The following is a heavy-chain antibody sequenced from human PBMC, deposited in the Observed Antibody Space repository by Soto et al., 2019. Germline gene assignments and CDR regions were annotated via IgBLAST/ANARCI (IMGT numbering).Heavy chain of an antibody. CDR2: IYWDDAK. J-gene: IGHJ4*02. V-gene: IGHV2-5*02. CDR3: AQKGGGDRILDY. CDR1: GFSLSTRGVG. D-gene: IGHD3-16*01. Sequence: QITLKESGPTLVKPTQTLTLTCNFSGFSLSTRGVGVGWIRQPPGKALEWLTLIYWDDAKEYSPYPWSRITTTRHPPKIPVFLTLTVMPPVDTATYCCAQKGGGDRILDYWGQGTLVTVSS.